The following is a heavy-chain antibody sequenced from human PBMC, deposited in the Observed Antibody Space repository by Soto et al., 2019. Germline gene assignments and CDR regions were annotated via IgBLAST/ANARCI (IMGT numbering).Heavy chain of an antibody. CDR1: GFTFSSYS. CDR2: ISSSSSYI. D-gene: IGHD3-3*01. Sequence: PGGSLRLSCAASGFTFSSYSMNWVRQAPGKGLEWVSSISSSSSYIYYADSVKSRFTISRDTAKSSLYLQMNGLRAEDTAVYYCARGFGRFLDSPADYWGQGTLVTVSS. J-gene: IGHJ4*02. V-gene: IGHV3-21*06. CDR3: ARGFGRFLDSPADY.